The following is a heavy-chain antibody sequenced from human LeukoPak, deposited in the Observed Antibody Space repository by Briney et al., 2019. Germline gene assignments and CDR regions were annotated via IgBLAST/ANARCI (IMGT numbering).Heavy chain of an antibody. V-gene: IGHV3-74*01. J-gene: IGHJ4*02. CDR2: MNRDGSTT. D-gene: IGHD6-6*01. CDR1: VFTFCNYW. Sequence: GGSLRLSCAAAVFTFCNYWMHWVRQAPGKGLVWVSRMNRDGSTTTYADSVKGRFTISRDNAKNTLYLQMNSLRAEDTAVYYCARADKYRYTWQLPYWGQGTLVTVSS. CDR3: ARADKYRYTWQLPY.